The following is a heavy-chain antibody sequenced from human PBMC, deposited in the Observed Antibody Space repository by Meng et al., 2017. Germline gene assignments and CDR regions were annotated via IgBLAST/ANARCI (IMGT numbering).Heavy chain of an antibody. D-gene: IGHD2-8*01. CDR2: IKSKTDGGTT. CDR1: GFTFSSYA. J-gene: IGHJ4*02. Sequence: EGRLVEVGGGLVKPGGSLRLSCAAAGFTFSSYAMSWVRQAPGKGLEWVGRIKSKTDGGTTDYAAPVKGRFTISRDDSKNTLYLQINSLKTEDTAVYYCTTGWSSKDYWGQGTLVTVSS. V-gene: IGHV3-15*01. CDR3: TTGWSSKDY.